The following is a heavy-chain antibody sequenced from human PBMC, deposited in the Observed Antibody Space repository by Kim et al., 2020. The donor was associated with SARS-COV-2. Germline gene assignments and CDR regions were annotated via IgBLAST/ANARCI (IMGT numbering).Heavy chain of an antibody. J-gene: IGHJ4*02. Sequence: SQKFQGRVTITRDTSASTAYMELSSLRSEDTAVYYCARSKRGIVGASFDYWGQGTLVTVSS. D-gene: IGHD1-26*01. CDR3: ARSKRGIVGASFDY. V-gene: IGHV1-3*01.